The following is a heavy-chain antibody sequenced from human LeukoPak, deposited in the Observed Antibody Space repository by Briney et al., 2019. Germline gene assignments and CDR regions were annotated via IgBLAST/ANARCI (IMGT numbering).Heavy chain of an antibody. V-gene: IGHV1-2*02. CDR1: GYTFTGYY. CDR3: ARGRGTGTTLPS. CDR2: INPNSGGT. J-gene: IGHJ3*01. Sequence: ASVKVSCKASGYTFTGYYMHWVRQAPGQGLEWMGWINPNSGGTNYAQKFQGRVTMTRDTSISTAYMELSRLRSDDTAVYYCARGRGTGTTLPSWSQGTMVTVSS. D-gene: IGHD1-1*01.